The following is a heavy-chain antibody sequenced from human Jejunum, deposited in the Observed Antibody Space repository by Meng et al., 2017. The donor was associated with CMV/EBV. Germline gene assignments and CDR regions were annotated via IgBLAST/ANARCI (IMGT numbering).Heavy chain of an antibody. J-gene: IGHJ4*02. D-gene: IGHD6-19*01. CDR2: VYFTVPP. CDR3: GRGGSSGRE. CDR1: GGSLSPTS. Sequence: LTCTVSGGSLSPTSWDCIRQPPSKVLEWIGYVYFTVPPPYPPSLHPRVTISVDTSKNQFSLKLNSVTAADTAVYFCGRGGSSGREWGQGTLVTVSS. V-gene: IGHV4-59*01.